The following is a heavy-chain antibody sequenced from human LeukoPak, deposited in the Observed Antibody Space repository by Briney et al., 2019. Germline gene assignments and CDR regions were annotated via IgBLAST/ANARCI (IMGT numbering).Heavy chain of an antibody. J-gene: IGHJ4*02. Sequence: SGGSLRLSCAASGFTFNIFTMNWVRQAPGKGLEWVSGISGSDGSTYYADSAKGRFTITRDNSKNTLYLRRSSLRVEDTAIYYCVKGSTAMVTYYFDYWGQGTLVTVSS. D-gene: IGHD5-18*01. CDR3: VKGSTAMVTYYFDY. CDR1: GFTFNIFT. V-gene: IGHV3-23*01. CDR2: ISGSDGST.